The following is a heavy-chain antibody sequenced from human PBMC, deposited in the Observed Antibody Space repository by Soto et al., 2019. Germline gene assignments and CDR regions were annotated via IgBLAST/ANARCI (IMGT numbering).Heavy chain of an antibody. D-gene: IGHD1-7*01. CDR3: ARDRKLELRDY. V-gene: IGHV1-69*04. CDR1: GGTSSSYT. J-gene: IGHJ4*02. Sequence: SVKVSCKASGGTSSSYTISWVRQAPGQGLEWMGRIIPILGIANYAQKFQGRVTITADKSTSTAYMELSSLRSEDTAVYYCARDRKLELRDYWGQGTLVTVSS. CDR2: IIPILGIA.